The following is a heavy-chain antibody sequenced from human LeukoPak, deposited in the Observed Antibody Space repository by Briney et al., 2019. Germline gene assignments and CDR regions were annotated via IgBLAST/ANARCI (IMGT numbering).Heavy chain of an antibody. CDR2: VNHSGST. J-gene: IGHJ4*02. V-gene: IGHV4-34*01. Sequence: SETLSLTCAVYGGSFSGYYWSWIRQPPGKGLEWIGEVNHSGSTNYNPSLKSRVTISVDTSKNQFSLKLSSVTAADTAVYYCARITYYYGSGSYVDYWGQGTLVTVSS. D-gene: IGHD3-10*01. CDR3: ARITYYYGSGSYVDY. CDR1: GGSFSGYY.